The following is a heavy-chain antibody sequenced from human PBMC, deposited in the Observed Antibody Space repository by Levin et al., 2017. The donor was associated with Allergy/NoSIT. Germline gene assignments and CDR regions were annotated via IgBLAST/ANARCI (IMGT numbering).Heavy chain of an antibody. J-gene: IGHJ5*02. D-gene: IGHD6-13*01. CDR3: ARHYSSSWYHGLLWFDL. CDR2: IYYSGNN. V-gene: IGHV4-39*01. Sequence: PSETLSLTCTVSGASISSSGYYWGWMRQPPGKGLEWIGSIYYSGNNYYSPSLKSRVTISVDPSKNQFSLKLSSVTAADTAVYYCARHYSSSWYHGLLWFDLWGQGALVIVSS. CDR1: GASISSSGYY.